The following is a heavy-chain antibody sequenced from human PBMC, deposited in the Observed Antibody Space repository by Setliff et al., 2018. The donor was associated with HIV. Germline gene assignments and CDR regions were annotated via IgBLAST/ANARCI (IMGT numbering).Heavy chain of an antibody. CDR1: GYTFTTYY. V-gene: IGHV1-46*01. CDR2: INPSSTST. J-gene: IGHJ1*01. D-gene: IGHD1-26*01. Sequence: ASVKVSCKASGYTFTTYYIHWVRQAPGQGLEWMGIINPSSTSTNYAQRFQGRVTTTRDTSTSAVYMELSSPRSEDTAVYYCARDHMSVGAWVGATSRGLFQHWGQGTLVTVSS. CDR3: ARDHMSVGAWVGATSRGLFQH.